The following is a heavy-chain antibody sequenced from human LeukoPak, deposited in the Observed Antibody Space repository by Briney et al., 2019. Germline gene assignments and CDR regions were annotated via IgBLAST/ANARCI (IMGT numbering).Heavy chain of an antibody. CDR1: GGTFSSYA. J-gene: IGHJ6*03. V-gene: IGHV1-69*13. CDR2: IIPIFGTA. CDR3: ASPSSIAARRPPYYYYMDV. D-gene: IGHD6-6*01. Sequence: ASVKVSCKASGGTFSSYAISWVRQAPGQGLEWMGGIIPIFGTANYAQKFQGRVTITADESTSTAYMELSSLRSEDTAVYYCASPSSIAARRPPYYYYMDVWGKGTTVTVSS.